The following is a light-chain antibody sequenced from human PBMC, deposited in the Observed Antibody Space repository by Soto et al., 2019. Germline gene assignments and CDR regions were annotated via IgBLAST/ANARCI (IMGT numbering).Light chain of an antibody. CDR3: QQRSKWPIT. Sequence: KQSPAALSVSPGERATLSCGASQSVSSYLAWYQQKPGQTPRLFIYDASNRATGIPARFSGSGSGTDFTLTISSLEPEDFAVYYCQQRSKWPITFGQGARLEI. J-gene: IGKJ5*01. CDR1: QSVSSY. V-gene: IGKV3-11*01. CDR2: DAS.